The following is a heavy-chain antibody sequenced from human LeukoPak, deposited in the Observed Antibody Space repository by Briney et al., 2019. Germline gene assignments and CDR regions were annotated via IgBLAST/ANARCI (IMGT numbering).Heavy chain of an antibody. CDR3: AREEFYYDSSGYYHDAFDI. CDR1: GFTVSSNY. J-gene: IGHJ3*02. D-gene: IGHD3-22*01. CDR2: IYSGGST. V-gene: IGHV3-66*01. Sequence: GGSLRLSCAASGFTVSSNYMSWVRQAPGKGLEWVSVIYSGGSTYYADSVKGRFTISRDNSKNTLYLQMNSLRAEDTAVYYCAREEFYYDSSGYYHDAFDIWGQGTMVTVSS.